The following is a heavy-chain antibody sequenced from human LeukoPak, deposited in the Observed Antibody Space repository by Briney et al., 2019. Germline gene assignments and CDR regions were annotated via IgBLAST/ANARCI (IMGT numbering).Heavy chain of an antibody. CDR1: GGSVTTSSYY. CDR3: ARFAGHIVVVPAAFDY. D-gene: IGHD2-2*01. J-gene: IGHJ4*02. V-gene: IGHV4-39*01. Sequence: SETLSLTCIVSGGSVTTSSYYWGWIRQPPGKGLEWIGSIYYSGSTYYNPSLKSRVTISADTSKNQFSLKLSSVTAADTAVYYCARFAGHIVVVPAAFDYWGQGTLVTVSS. CDR2: IYYSGST.